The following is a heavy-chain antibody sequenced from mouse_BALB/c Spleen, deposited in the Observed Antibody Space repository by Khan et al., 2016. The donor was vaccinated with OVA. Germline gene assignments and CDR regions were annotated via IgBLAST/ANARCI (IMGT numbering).Heavy chain of an antibody. J-gene: IGHJ2*01. V-gene: IGHV9-2-1*01. Sequence: QIQLVQSGPELKKPGETVKISCKATGYTFTDYSMHWVKQAPGKGLKWMGWINTETGEPTYADDFKGRFAFSLETSASTAYLQINNLKNEDTATYFCGRVYYGSKANWGQGTTLTVSS. CDR1: GYTFTDYS. CDR3: GRVYYGSKAN. D-gene: IGHD1-1*01. CDR2: INTETGEP.